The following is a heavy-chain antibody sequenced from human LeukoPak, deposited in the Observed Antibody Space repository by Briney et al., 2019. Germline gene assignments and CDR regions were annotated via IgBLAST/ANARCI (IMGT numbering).Heavy chain of an antibody. D-gene: IGHD6-19*01. CDR3: ARLPPVAGTQYDAFVI. J-gene: IGHJ3*02. V-gene: IGHV3-48*03. Sequence: GGSLRLSCAASGFTFIDCERNWVRQAPGKGLEWLSYMSNSGDTIYYADSVKGRFTISIDNAKKSLYLQMNSLRAEDTAVYYCARLPPVAGTQYDAFVIWGQGTVVTVSS. CDR2: MSNSGDTI. CDR1: GFTFIDCE.